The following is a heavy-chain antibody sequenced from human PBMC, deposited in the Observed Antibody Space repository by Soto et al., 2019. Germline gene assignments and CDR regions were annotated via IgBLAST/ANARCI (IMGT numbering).Heavy chain of an antibody. CDR3: TTDKEHCGGVCYSGFWFDS. D-gene: IGHD2-21*02. Sequence: EVQLVESGGGLVKPGGSLRLSCAASGFTFSNAWMSWVRQAPGKGLEWVGGIKSKTDGGTTDYAAPVKGRFTISRDDSKNTMYLQMNSLKNEDIAVYYWTTDKEHCGGVCYSGFWFDSCGQGSLVTV. CDR2: IKSKTDGGTT. CDR1: GFTFSNAW. V-gene: IGHV3-15*01. J-gene: IGHJ5*01.